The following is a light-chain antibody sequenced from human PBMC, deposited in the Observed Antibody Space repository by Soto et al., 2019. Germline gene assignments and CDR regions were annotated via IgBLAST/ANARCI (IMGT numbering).Light chain of an antibody. CDR2: EVR. J-gene: IGLJ2*01. CDR1: SNDLGSYNL. Sequence: QSVLTQPASVSGSPGQSITISCTGTSNDLGSYNLVSWYQQHLGKAPKFMIYEVRRRPSGVSDRFSGSKSGNTASLTISGLQADDESDYYCCSYAVGNTLVFGGGTKLTVL. V-gene: IGLV2-23*02. CDR3: CSYAVGNTLV.